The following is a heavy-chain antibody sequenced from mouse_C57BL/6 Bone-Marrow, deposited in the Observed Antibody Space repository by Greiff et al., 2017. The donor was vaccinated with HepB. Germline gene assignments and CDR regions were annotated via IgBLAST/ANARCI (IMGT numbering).Heavy chain of an antibody. Sequence: EVQLVESGGGLVQPGGSLKLSCAASGFTFSDYYMYWVRQTPEERLEWVAYISNGGGSTYYPDTVKGRFTISRDNAKNTLYLQMSRLKSEDTATYYCARHDGYFLYFDYWGQGTTLTVSS. CDR2: ISNGGGST. CDR1: GFTFSDYY. D-gene: IGHD2-3*01. J-gene: IGHJ2*01. CDR3: ARHDGYFLYFDY. V-gene: IGHV5-12*01.